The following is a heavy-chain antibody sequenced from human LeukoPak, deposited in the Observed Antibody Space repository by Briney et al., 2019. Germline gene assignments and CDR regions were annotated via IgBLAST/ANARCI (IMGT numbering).Heavy chain of an antibody. CDR2: IKSKTDGGAA. CDR3: TKVRASYSFEY. V-gene: IGHV3-15*01. J-gene: IGHJ4*02. D-gene: IGHD6-6*01. Sequence: GGSLRLSCAASGFTFNHAWMTWVRQAPGRGLEWVGRIKSKTDGGAADYAAPVKGRFSISRDDSKNTLYLQMNSLKTEDTAVYYCTKVRASYSFEYWGQGTLVSVSS. CDR1: GFTFNHAW.